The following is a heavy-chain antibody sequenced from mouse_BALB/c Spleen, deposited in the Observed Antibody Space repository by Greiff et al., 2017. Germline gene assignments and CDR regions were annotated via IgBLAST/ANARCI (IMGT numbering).Heavy chain of an antibody. D-gene: IGHD1-1*01. J-gene: IGHJ4*01. CDR3: AIYYGSTYAMDY. V-gene: IGHV3-2*02. CDR2: ISYSGST. CDR1: GYSITSDYA. Sequence: DVQLQESGPGLVKPSQSLSLTCTVTGYSITSDYAWNWIRQFPGNKLEWMGYISYSGSTSYNPSLKSRISITRDTSKNQFFLQLNSVTTEDTATYYCAIYYGSTYAMDYWGQGTSVTVSS.